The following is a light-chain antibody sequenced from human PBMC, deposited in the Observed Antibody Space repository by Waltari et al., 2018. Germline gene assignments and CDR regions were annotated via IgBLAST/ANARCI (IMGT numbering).Light chain of an antibody. V-gene: IGKV1-12*01. CDR1: QDISRS. J-gene: IGKJ2*01. Sequence: DIQMTQSPSSVSASVGDGVTNTCRASQDISRSLAWYQQKPGKAPKLLITVTSSLQSGVPSRFSGRGSGTDFTLTISSLQPEDFATYYCQQGKTFPFVFGQGTRLEIK. CDR2: VTS. CDR3: QQGKTFPFV.